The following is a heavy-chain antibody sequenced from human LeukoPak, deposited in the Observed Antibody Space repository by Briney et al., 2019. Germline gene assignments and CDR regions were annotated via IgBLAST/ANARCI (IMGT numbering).Heavy chain of an antibody. CDR3: ARGVKYCTNGVCYTAFDY. V-gene: IGHV3-53*01. Sequence: GGSLRLSCAASGFTVSSNYMSWVRQAPGKGLEWVSVIYSGGSTYYADSVKGRFTISRDNFKNTLYLQMNSLRAEDTAVYYCARGVKYCTNGVCYTAFDYWGQGTLVTVSS. CDR1: GFTVSSNY. CDR2: IYSGGST. J-gene: IGHJ4*02. D-gene: IGHD2-8*01.